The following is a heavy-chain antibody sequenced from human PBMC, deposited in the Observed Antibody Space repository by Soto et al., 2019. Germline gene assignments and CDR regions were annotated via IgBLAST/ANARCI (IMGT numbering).Heavy chain of an antibody. J-gene: IGHJ3*02. D-gene: IGHD4-17*01. CDR2: IRSKVNSYAT. CDR3: ARLFAYGDALDI. V-gene: IGHV3-73*01. Sequence: EEQLAESGGGLVQRGGSLKLSCAASRSTFSGSAIHWVRQASGKGLEWLGRIRSKVNSYATLYAASVEGRFSISRDDSKTTAYLHMNSLTTEDTAIYYCARLFAYGDALDIWGQGTVVTVSS. CDR1: RSTFSGSA.